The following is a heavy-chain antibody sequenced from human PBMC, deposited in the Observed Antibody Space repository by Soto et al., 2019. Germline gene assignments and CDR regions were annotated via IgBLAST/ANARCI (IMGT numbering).Heavy chain of an antibody. V-gene: IGHV4-31*03. CDR1: GGSISSGGYY. J-gene: IGHJ4*02. CDR3: ARSGYSYGPNPLLY. CDR2: IYYSGST. D-gene: IGHD5-18*01. Sequence: QVQLQQSGPGLVKPSQTLSLTCTVSGGSISSGGYYWSWIRQHPGKGLEWIGYIYYSGSTYYNPSLKSRVTISVDTSKNQFSLKLTSVTAADTAVYYCARSGYSYGPNPLLYWGQGTLVTVSS.